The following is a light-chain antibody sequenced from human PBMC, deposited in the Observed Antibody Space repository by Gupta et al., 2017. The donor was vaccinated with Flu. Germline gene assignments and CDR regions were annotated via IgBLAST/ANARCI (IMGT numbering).Light chain of an antibody. CDR1: SSDIGAGYD. CDR3: QSYDSSLSGYV. V-gene: IGLV1-40*01. CDR2: VNS. Sequence: QSVLTQPPSVSGAPGQRVTIPCTGSSSDIGAGYDVNWYQQLPGTAPKLLIYVNSNRPSGVPDRFSGSKSGTSASLAITGLQAEDEADYYCQSYDSSLSGYVFGTGTKVTVL. J-gene: IGLJ1*01.